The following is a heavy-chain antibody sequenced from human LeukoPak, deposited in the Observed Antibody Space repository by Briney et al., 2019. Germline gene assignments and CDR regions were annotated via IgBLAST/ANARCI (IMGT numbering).Heavy chain of an antibody. Sequence: GGSLRLSCAASGFTVTSNYMSWVRQAPGKGLEWVSVIYSGGSTYYADSVKGRFTISRDNSKNTLCLQMNSLRAEDTAVYYCARGLDGSGTYYKVWFDPWGQGTLVTVSS. CDR1: GFTVTSNY. D-gene: IGHD3-10*01. CDR3: ARGLDGSGTYYKVWFDP. V-gene: IGHV3-66*01. J-gene: IGHJ5*02. CDR2: IYSGGST.